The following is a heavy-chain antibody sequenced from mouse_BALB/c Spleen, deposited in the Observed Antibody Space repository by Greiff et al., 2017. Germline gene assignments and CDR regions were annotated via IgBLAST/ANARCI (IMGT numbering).Heavy chain of an antibody. CDR2: IYPGDGDT. V-gene: IGHV1-82*01. Sequence: VQLVESGPELVKPGASVKISCKASGYAFSSSWMNWVKQRPGQGLEWIGRIYPGDGDTNYNGKFKGKATLTADKSSSTAYMQLSSLTSVDSAVYFCARNYDYDGAWFAYWGQGTLVTVSA. D-gene: IGHD2-4*01. CDR1: GYAFSSSW. CDR3: ARNYDYDGAWFAY. J-gene: IGHJ3*01.